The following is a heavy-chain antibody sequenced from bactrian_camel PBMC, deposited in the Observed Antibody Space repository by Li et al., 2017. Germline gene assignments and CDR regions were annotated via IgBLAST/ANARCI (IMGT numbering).Heavy chain of an antibody. CDR3: ATDWRRTNSY. V-gene: IGHV3-2*01. D-gene: IGHD1*01. CDR2: IRNFALNT. Sequence: QVQLVESGGGLVQPGGSLRLSCATSGFTFSTIDMMWVRQAPGKGLEWVSSIRNFALNTYYSDSVKGRFTISRDNAKNTLYLQMNSLKTEDTAVYYCATDWRRTNSYRGQGTQVTVS. CDR1: GFTFSTID. J-gene: IGHJ4*01.